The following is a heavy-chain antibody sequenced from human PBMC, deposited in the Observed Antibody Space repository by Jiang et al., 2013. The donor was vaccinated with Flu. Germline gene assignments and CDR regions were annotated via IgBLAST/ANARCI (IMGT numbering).Heavy chain of an antibody. D-gene: IGHD3-22*01. CDR3: ARRASSGYGYYFDY. V-gene: IGHV4-39*01. Sequence: GSGLVKPSQTLSLTCTVSGGSITSGGYYWGWIRQPPGKGLEWIGSIYYSGSTYYNPSLKSRVTISVDTSKNQFSLKLNSVTAADTAVYYCARRASSGYGYYFDYWGQGTLVTVSS. CDR1: GGSITSGGYY. CDR2: IYYSGST. J-gene: IGHJ4*02.